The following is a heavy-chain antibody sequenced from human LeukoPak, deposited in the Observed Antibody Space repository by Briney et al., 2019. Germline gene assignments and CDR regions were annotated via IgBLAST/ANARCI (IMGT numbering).Heavy chain of an antibody. J-gene: IGHJ6*02. V-gene: IGHV4-4*07. D-gene: IGHD2-2*02. CDR3: AGDGIVVVPAAIPHYYYYGMDV. CDR2: IYTSGST. CDR1: GGSISSYY. Sequence: SETLSLTCTVSGGSISSYYWSWIRQPAGKGLEWIGRIYTSGSTNYNPSLKSRVTMSVDTSKNQFSLKLSSVTAADTAVYYCAGDGIVVVPAAIPHYYYYGMDVWGQGTTVTVSS.